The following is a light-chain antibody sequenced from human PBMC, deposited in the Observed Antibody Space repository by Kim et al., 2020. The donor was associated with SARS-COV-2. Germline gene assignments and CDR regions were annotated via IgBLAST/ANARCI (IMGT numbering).Light chain of an antibody. CDR1: QSISSY. V-gene: IGKV1-39*01. CDR3: QQSYSTPIT. J-gene: IGKJ5*01. CDR2: AAS. Sequence: ASVGDRVTITCRASQSISSYLNWYQQKPGKAPKLLIYAASSLQSGVPSRFSGSGSGTDFTLTISSLQPEDFATYYCQQSYSTPITFGQGTRLKIK.